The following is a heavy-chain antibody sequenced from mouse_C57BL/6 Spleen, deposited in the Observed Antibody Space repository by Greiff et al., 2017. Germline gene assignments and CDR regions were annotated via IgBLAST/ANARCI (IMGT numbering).Heavy chain of an antibody. V-gene: IGHV5-6*02. CDR1: GFTFSSYG. Sequence: VKLMESGGDLVKPGGSLKLSCEASGFTFSSYGMSWVRQTPDKRLAWVATISSGGSYTYYPDSVKGRFTISRDNAKNTLYLQMSSLKSEDTAMYYCARPGGYYEVMDYWGQGTSVTVSS. CDR3: ARPGGYYEVMDY. D-gene: IGHD2-3*01. CDR2: ISSGGSYT. J-gene: IGHJ4*01.